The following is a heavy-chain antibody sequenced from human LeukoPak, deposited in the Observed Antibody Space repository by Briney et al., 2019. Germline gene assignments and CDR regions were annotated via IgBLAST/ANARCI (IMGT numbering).Heavy chain of an antibody. CDR1: GFTFSSYS. CDR3: ARDGKRVVVTANDAFDI. D-gene: IGHD2-21*02. J-gene: IGHJ3*02. V-gene: IGHV3-48*04. CDR2: ISSSSSTI. Sequence: GGSLRLSCAASGFTFSSYSMNWVRQVPGKGLEWVSYISSSSSTIYYADSVKGRFTISRDNAKNSLYLQMNSLRAEDTAVYYCARDGKRVVVTANDAFDIWGQGTMVTVSS.